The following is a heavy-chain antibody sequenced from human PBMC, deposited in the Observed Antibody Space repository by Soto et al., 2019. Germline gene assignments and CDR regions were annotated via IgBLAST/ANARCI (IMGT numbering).Heavy chain of an antibody. D-gene: IGHD2-2*01. CDR2: ISSSSSYI. V-gene: IGHV3-21*01. J-gene: IGHJ6*02. CDR1: GFTFSSYS. CDR3: ARDYRSLGYCSGTSCPYYGMDV. Sequence: GGSLRLSCAASGFTFSSYSMNWVRQAPGKGLEWVSSISSSSSYIYYADSVKGRFTISRDNAKNSLYLQMNSLRAEDTAVYYCARDYRSLGYCSGTSCPYYGMDVWGQGTTVTVSS.